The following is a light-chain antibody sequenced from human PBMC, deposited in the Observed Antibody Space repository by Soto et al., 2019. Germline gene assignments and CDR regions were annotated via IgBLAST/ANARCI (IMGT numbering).Light chain of an antibody. J-gene: IGKJ1*01. V-gene: IGKV1-5*03. Sequence: GDRVTITCRTSQSVSSWLAWYQQKPGKAPKLLIYKASTLETGVPSRFSGSGSGTEFTLTITNLQSDDFATYYCQQYNTYWTFGQGTKVEIK. CDR1: QSVSSW. CDR3: QQYNTYWT. CDR2: KAS.